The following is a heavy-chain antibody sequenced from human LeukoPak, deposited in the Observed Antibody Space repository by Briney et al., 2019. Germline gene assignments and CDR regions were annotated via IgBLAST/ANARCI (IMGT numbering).Heavy chain of an antibody. CDR2: IYYSGYT. CDR1: GGCISSYY. J-gene: IGHJ6*03. V-gene: IGHV4-59*01. D-gene: IGHD3-10*01. CDR3: ARTTTVRGTYYMDV. Sequence: SETLSLTCTVSGGCISSYYWSWIRQPPGRGLEWIGYIYYSGYTNYNPSLKSRVTISVDTSKDQFSLKLSSVTAADTAVYYCARTTTVRGTYYMDVWGKGTTVTISS.